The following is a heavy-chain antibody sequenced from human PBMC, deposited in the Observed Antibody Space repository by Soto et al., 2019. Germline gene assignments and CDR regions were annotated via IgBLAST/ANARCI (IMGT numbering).Heavy chain of an antibody. Sequence: QVQLVQSGAEVKKPGSSVKFYCKASGGTFSSYSINWVRQAPGQGLEWMGEIIPIFGTANYAQKFQGRVTITADESTSTAYMELSSLRSEDTAVYYCARDGGRHSGGIDYWGQGTLVTVSS. V-gene: IGHV1-69*01. CDR2: IIPIFGTA. J-gene: IGHJ4*02. CDR1: GGTFSSYS. CDR3: ARDGGRHSGGIDY. D-gene: IGHD1-26*01.